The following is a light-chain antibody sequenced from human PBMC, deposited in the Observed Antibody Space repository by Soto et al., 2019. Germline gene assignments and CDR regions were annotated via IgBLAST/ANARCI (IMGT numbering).Light chain of an antibody. V-gene: IGKV3-20*01. Sequence: VLTQFPGTLSLSPGERATLSCRASQSVSSSYLAWYQQKPGQAPRLLIYGASSRATGIPDRFSGSGSGTDFTLTISRLEPEDFAVYYCQQYGRSPLTFGGGTKVDI. CDR1: QSVSSSY. CDR3: QQYGRSPLT. CDR2: GAS. J-gene: IGKJ4*01.